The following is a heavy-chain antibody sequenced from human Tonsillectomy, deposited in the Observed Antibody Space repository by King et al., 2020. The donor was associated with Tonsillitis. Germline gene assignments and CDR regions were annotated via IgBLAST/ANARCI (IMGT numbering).Heavy chain of an antibody. V-gene: IGHV4-30-4*07. J-gene: IGHJ6*02. CDR3: ARRDISGSYGMDV. CDR2: VYFSGST. D-gene: IGHD5-24*01. CDR1: GVSISSGGYS. Sequence: VQLQESGPGLVKPSQTLYLTCAVSGVSISSGGYSWNWIRQPPGKGLEWIGYVYFSGSTYYNPSLKSRLSISVDTSKNHFSLNLTSVTAADTAVYYCARRDISGSYGMDVWGQGTTVTVSS.